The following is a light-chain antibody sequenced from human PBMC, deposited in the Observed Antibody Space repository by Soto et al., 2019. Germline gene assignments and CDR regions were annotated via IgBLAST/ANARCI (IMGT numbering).Light chain of an antibody. Sequence: QSALTQPASVSGSPGQSITISFTGTSSDVGGYNYVSWYQQHPGKAPKLMIYDVSNRPSGVSNRFSGSKSGNTASLTISGLRAEDEADYYCSSYTCRSTPSYVFGTGTKVTDL. J-gene: IGLJ1*01. V-gene: IGLV2-14*01. CDR2: DVS. CDR3: SSYTCRSTPSYV. CDR1: SSDVGGYNY.